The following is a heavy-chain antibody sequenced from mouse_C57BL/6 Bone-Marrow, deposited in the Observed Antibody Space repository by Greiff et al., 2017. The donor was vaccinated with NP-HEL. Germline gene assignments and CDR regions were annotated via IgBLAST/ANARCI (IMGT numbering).Heavy chain of an antibody. D-gene: IGHD1-1*01. CDR1: GFTFSSYG. J-gene: IGHJ2*01. CDR2: ISSGGSYT. CDR3: ARRCSSYFDY. V-gene: IGHV5-6*02. Sequence: EVMLVESGGDLVKSGGSLKLSCAASGFTFSSYGMSWVRQTPDKRLEWVATISSGGSYTYYPDSVKGRFTISRDNAKNTLYLQMSSLKSEDTAMYYCARRCSSYFDYWGQGTTLTVSS.